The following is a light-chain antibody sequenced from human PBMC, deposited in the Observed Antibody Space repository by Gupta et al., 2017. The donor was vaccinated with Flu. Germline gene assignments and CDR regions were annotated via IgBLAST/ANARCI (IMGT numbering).Light chain of an antibody. CDR3: QQYYNLYS. V-gene: IGKV4-1*01. J-gene: IGKJ2*03. CDR1: QNILYSSNNKNY. CDR2: WAS. Sequence: DFVMTQSPASLSVSLGERATINCRSSQNILYSSNNKNYLAWYQQKPGQPPKLLISWASSRESGVPDRFSDSGSGTDFTLTSSRRQAEDVAVYFWQQYYNLYSFGQGTKLEIK.